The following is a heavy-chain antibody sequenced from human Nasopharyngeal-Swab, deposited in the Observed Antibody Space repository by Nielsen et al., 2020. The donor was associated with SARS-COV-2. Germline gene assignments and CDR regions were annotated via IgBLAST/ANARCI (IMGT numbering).Heavy chain of an antibody. CDR2: IIPIFGTA. CDR3: AVGATGYYYMDV. V-gene: IGHV1-69*13. Sequence: SVKVSCKASGGTFGSYAISWVRQAPGQGLKWMGGIIPIFGTANYAQKFQGRVTITADESTSTAYMELSSLRSEDTAVYYCAVGATGYYYMDVWGKGTTVTVSS. CDR1: GGTFGSYA. J-gene: IGHJ6*03. D-gene: IGHD1-26*01.